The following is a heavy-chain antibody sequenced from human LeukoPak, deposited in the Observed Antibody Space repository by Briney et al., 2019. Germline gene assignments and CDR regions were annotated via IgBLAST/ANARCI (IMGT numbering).Heavy chain of an antibody. Sequence: GGSLRLSCEASGFTFSNYWMHWVRQAPGKGLMWVSQISTDGSQTFYADSVKGRFTISRDNAKNTLFLQMDSLRPEDTAVYYCVRSLRSADFWGQGTLVPVSS. CDR3: VRSLRSADF. CDR1: GFTFSNYW. V-gene: IGHV3-74*01. CDR2: ISTDGSQT. J-gene: IGHJ4*02.